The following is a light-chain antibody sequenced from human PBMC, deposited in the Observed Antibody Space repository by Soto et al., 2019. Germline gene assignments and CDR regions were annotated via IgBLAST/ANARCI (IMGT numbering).Light chain of an antibody. J-gene: IGLJ1*01. CDR1: SSDVGGYNS. V-gene: IGLV2-14*01. Sequence: QSALTQPASVSGSPGQSIASSCTGTSSDVGGYNSVSWYQQHPGKAPKLLIYDVSNRPSGVSNRFSGSKSGNTASLTISGLQAEDEADYYCSSYATGGSYVFGTGTKLTVL. CDR2: DVS. CDR3: SSYATGGSYV.